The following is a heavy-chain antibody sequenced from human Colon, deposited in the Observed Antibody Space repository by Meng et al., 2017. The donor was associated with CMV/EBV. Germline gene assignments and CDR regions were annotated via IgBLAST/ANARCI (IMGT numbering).Heavy chain of an antibody. J-gene: IGHJ4*02. CDR1: GFTFSDYG. V-gene: IGHV3-30*02. CDR2: VLYDGSRK. CDR3: VKDQCRG. Sequence: VRVVESGGGWGQPGGSLRLSCAGFGFTFSDYGMHWLRQAPGKGLEWVAFVLYDGSRKYYGDSVKGRFSISRDNSKNTLYLQMNSLRADDTAVYYCVKDQCRGWGQGTLVTVSS. D-gene: IGHD3-10*01.